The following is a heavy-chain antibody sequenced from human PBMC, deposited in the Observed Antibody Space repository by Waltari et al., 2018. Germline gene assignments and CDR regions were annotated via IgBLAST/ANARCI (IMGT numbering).Heavy chain of an antibody. J-gene: IGHJ4*02. D-gene: IGHD4-17*01. CDR1: GGTFSSHA. CDR3: ARGYYGDYEGDY. CDR2: IIPILGIA. V-gene: IGHV1-69*04. Sequence: QVPLVQSGAAVTKPGSSVNVSCKASGGTFSSHAISWVRQAPGQGLEWMGGIIPILGIANYAQKFQGRVTITADESTSTAYMELSSLRSEDTAVYYCARGYYGDYEGDYWGQGTLVTVSS.